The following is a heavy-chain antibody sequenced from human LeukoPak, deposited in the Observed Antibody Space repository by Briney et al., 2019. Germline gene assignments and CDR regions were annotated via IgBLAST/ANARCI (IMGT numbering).Heavy chain of an antibody. V-gene: IGHV3-48*02. CDR2: INHNAEMI. D-gene: IGHD3-9*01. CDR1: GFPFGSYV. CDR3: ARDHDWAFDL. J-gene: IGHJ4*02. Sequence: GSLRLSCEASGFPFGSYVMSWVRPAPGKGLEWIAYINHNAEMIFYPDFVKGRFSISRDNAKNSLYLQMNALRYEDTAIYYCARDHDWAFDLWGQGTLVTVSS.